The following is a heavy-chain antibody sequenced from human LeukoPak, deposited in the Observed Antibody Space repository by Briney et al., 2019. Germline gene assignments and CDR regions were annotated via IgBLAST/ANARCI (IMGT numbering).Heavy chain of an antibody. V-gene: IGHV3-30*02. CDR3: AKEKKYYYDGSGYPGYDY. Sequence: GGSLRLSCAASGFTFSSYGMHWVRQAPGKGLEWVAFIRYDGSNKYYADSVKGRFTISRDNSKNTLYLQMNSLRAEDTAVYYCAKEKKYYYDGSGYPGYDYWGQGTLVTVSS. CDR1: GFTFSSYG. J-gene: IGHJ4*02. CDR2: IRYDGSNK. D-gene: IGHD3-22*01.